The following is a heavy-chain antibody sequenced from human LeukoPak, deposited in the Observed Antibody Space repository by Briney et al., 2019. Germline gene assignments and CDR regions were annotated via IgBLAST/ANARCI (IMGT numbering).Heavy chain of an antibody. D-gene: IGHD5-24*01. CDR2: INPSGGST. Sequence: GASVKVSCKASGYTFTSYYMHWVRQAPGQGLEWMGIINPSGGSTSYAQKFQGRVTMTRDTSTSTVYMELSSLRSEDTAVYYCARDRNHGSSYYYYYMDVWGKGTTVTVSS. J-gene: IGHJ6*03. CDR1: GYTFTSYY. CDR3: ARDRNHGSSYYYYYMDV. V-gene: IGHV1-46*01.